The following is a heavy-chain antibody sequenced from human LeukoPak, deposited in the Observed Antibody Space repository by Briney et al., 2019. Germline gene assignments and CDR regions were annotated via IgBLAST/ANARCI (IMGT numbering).Heavy chain of an antibody. CDR2: IYYDGSGQ. CDR3: ARQHPSSSHSSGHYLVDY. Sequence: GRSLRLSCAASGFTFSSYGMHWVRQTPGKGLEWVAIIYYDGSGQYYADSVKGRFTISRDNIKNTLFLQVDSLRAEDTAVYYCARQHPSSSHSSGHYLVDYWGQGTLVAVSS. CDR1: GFTFSSYG. J-gene: IGHJ4*02. V-gene: IGHV3-33*01. D-gene: IGHD3-22*01.